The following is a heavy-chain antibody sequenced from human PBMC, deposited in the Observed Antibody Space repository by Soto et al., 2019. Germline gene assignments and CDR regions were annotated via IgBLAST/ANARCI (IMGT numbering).Heavy chain of an antibody. V-gene: IGHV4-38-2*02. CDR1: GYSISSGYY. D-gene: IGHD3-22*01. Sequence: SETLSLTCAVSGYSISSGYYWGWIRQPPGKGLEWIGSIYHSGSTYYNPSLKSRVTISVDTSKNQFSLKLSSVTAADTAVYYCARDSDYYDSSGYALYYYYYYGMDVWGQGTTVTVSS. J-gene: IGHJ6*02. CDR3: ARDSDYYDSSGYALYYYYYYGMDV. CDR2: IYHSGST.